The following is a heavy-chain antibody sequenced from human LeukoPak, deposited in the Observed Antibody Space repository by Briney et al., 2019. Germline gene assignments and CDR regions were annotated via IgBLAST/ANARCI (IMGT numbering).Heavy chain of an antibody. CDR1: GGSMTNYF. CDR3: ARATQRYCSGTTCFPYWYDT. D-gene: IGHD2-2*01. J-gene: IGHJ5*01. V-gene: IGHV4-4*09. CDR2: THTRGSP. Sequence: PSETLSLTCTVSGGSMTNYFWTWIRQSPGKGLEWIGYTHTRGSPDYSHSLKSRVTMSLDTSKNQFSLMLSSVTAADTAVYFCARATQRYCSGTTCFPYWYDTWGQGTLVTVPS.